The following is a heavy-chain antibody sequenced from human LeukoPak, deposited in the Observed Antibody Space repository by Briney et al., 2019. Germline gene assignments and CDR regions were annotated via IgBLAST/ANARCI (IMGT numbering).Heavy chain of an antibody. J-gene: IGHJ4*02. D-gene: IGHD3-22*01. CDR2: IIPIFGTA. CDR1: GGTFSNYA. CDR3: ARGGSSGHYYVPFDY. Sequence: SVKVSCKASGGTFSNYAISWVRQAPGRGLEWMGGIIPIFGTANYAQMFQGRVTITTDESTTTAYMELSSLRSEDTAVYYCARGGSSGHYYVPFDYWGQGTLVTVSS. V-gene: IGHV1-69*05.